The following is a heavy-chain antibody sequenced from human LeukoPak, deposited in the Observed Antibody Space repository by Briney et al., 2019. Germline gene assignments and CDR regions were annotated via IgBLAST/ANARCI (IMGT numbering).Heavy chain of an antibody. Sequence: PSETLSLTCTVSGGSISSGDYYWSWIRQTPGTGPEWIGYIYYSGSTYYNPSLKSRVIISVDTSKNQFSLKLRSVTAADTAIYYCANFDVTRGSSDFWGQGTLVTVSS. V-gene: IGHV4-30-4*01. CDR1: GGSISSGDYY. J-gene: IGHJ4*02. D-gene: IGHD2-21*02. CDR3: ANFDVTRGSSDF. CDR2: IYYSGST.